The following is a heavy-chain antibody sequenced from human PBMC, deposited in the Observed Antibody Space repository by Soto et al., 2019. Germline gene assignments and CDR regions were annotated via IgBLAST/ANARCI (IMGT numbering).Heavy chain of an antibody. D-gene: IGHD5-18*01. CDR3: ARLEGGYSYGPYYFDY. CDR2: IYYSGST. J-gene: IGHJ4*02. CDR1: GGSISSSSYY. Sequence: SETLSLTCTVSGGSISSSSYYWGWIRQPPGKGLEWIGSIYYSGSTYYNPSLKSRVTISVDTSKNQFSLKLSSVTAADTAVYYCARLEGGYSYGPYYFDYWGQGTLVTVSS. V-gene: IGHV4-39*01.